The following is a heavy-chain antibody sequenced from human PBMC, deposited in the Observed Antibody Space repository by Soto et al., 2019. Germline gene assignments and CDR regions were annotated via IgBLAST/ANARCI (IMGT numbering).Heavy chain of an antibody. CDR2: ISTNGGST. CDR1: GFTFSIYA. J-gene: IGHJ4*02. D-gene: IGHD1-26*01. V-gene: IGHV3-64*04. Sequence: GGSLRLSCSASGFTFSIYAMHWVRQAPGKGLEYVSSISTNGGSTYYANSVKGRFTISRDNSKNTLYLQMNSLRAEDTAVYYCAKGSYRPHDYWGQGTLVTVSS. CDR3: AKGSYRPHDY.